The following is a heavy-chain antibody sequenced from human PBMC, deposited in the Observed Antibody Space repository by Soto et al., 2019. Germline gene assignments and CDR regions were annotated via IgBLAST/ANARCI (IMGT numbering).Heavy chain of an antibody. CDR3: ATGAYYDSSGYHNYFDY. Sequence: ASVKVSCKASGYTFTSYYMHWVRQAPGQGLEWMGIINPSGGSTSYAQKFQGRVTMTRDTSTSTVYMELSSLRSEDTAVYYCATGAYYDSSGYHNYFDYWGQGTLVTVSS. D-gene: IGHD3-22*01. CDR1: GYTFTSYY. V-gene: IGHV1-46*01. J-gene: IGHJ4*02. CDR2: INPSGGST.